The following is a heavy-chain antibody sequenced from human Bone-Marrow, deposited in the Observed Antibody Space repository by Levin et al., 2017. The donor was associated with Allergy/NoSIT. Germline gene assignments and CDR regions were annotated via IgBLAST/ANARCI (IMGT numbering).Heavy chain of an antibody. D-gene: IGHD2-2*01. Sequence: SQTLSLTCTVSGASISSFYWSWIRQPPGKGLEWFGYIYYSGSTNYSPSLKSRVSMSADMSRNQVYLTLSSVTAADPYVYYCARQAVPAAMNGFDSWGQGTLVTVSS. V-gene: IGHV4-59*08. CDR1: GASISSFY. CDR2: IYYSGST. CDR3: ARQAVPAAMNGFDS. J-gene: IGHJ5*01.